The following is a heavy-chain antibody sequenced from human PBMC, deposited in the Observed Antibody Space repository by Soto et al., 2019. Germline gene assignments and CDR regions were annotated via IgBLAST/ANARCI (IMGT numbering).Heavy chain of an antibody. CDR3: AGGVGSIAARYFDY. V-gene: IGHV1-69*13. J-gene: IGHJ4*02. CDR1: GGTFSSYA. D-gene: IGHD6-6*01. CDR2: IIPIFGTA. Sequence: SVKVSCKASGGTFSSYAISWVRQAPGQGLEWMGGIIPIFGTANYAQKFQGRVTITADESTSTAYMELSSLRSEDTAVYYCAGGVGSIAARYFDYWGQETLVTVSS.